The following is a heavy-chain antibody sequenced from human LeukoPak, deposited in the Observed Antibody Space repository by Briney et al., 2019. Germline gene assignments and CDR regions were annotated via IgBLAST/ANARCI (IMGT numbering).Heavy chain of an antibody. V-gene: IGHV3-30*02. CDR1: GFTFKIYG. CDR3: ANVGRGETSYYESSAYYYFDY. Sequence: PGGSLRLSCAASGFTFKIYGMHWVCQAPGKGLEWVSFIRYDGSNKYYADSVKGRFAISRDNSKNTVFLQMNSLRAEDTAVYYCANVGRGETSYYESSAYYYFDYWGQGTLVTVSS. CDR2: IRYDGSNK. J-gene: IGHJ4*02. D-gene: IGHD3-22*01.